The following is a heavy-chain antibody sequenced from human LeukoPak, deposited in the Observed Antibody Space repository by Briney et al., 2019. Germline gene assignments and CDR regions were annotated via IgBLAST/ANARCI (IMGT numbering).Heavy chain of an antibody. CDR3: ARPSDRYQLLFPFDY. J-gene: IGHJ4*02. CDR1: GYTFTSYG. Sequence: ASVKVSCKASGYTFTSYGISWVRQAPGQGLEWMGWISAYNGNTNYAQKLQGRVTMTTDTSTSTAHMELSRLRSDDTAVYYCARPSDRYQLLFPFDYWGQGTLVTVSS. V-gene: IGHV1-18*01. CDR2: ISAYNGNT. D-gene: IGHD2-2*01.